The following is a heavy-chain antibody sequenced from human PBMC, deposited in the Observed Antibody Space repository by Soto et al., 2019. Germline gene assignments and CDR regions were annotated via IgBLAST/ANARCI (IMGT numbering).Heavy chain of an antibody. D-gene: IGHD6-6*01. CDR3: ARKHSSSSLWFDP. CDR1: GGSISSSSYY. J-gene: IGHJ5*02. V-gene: IGHV4-31*03. Sequence: PSETLSLTCTVAGGSISSSSYYWGWIRQHPGKGLEWIGNVYYGGSTYYNPSLKSRVTISVDTSKNQFSLKLSSVTAADTAVYYCARKHSSSSLWFDPWGQGTLVTVSS. CDR2: VYYGGST.